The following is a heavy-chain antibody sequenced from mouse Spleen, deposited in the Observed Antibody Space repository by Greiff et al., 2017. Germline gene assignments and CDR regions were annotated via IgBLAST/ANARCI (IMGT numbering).Heavy chain of an antibody. CDR1: GFNIKDYY. J-gene: IGHJ2*01. V-gene: IGHV14-4*01. CDR2: IDPENGDT. CDR3: TTRWTEYFDY. D-gene: IGHD2-3*01. Sequence: EVKLVESGAELVRPGALVKLSCKASGFNIKDYYMHWVKQRPEQGLEWIGWIDPENGDTEYASKFQGKATITADTSSNTAYLQLSSLTSEDTAVYYCTTRWTEYFDYWGQGTTLTVSS.